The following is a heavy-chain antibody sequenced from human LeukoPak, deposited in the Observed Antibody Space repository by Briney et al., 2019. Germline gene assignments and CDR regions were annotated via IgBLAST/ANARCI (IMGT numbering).Heavy chain of an antibody. Sequence: GESLKISCKGSGYSFTSYWIGWVRQMPGKGLEWMGIIYPGDSDTRYSPSFQGQVTISADKSISTAYLQWSSLKASDTTMYYCARLAYYYDSSGYYYPQYYFDYWGQGTLVTVSS. CDR3: ARLAYYYDSSGYYYPQYYFDY. CDR2: IYPGDSDT. V-gene: IGHV5-51*01. D-gene: IGHD3-22*01. CDR1: GYSFTSYW. J-gene: IGHJ4*02.